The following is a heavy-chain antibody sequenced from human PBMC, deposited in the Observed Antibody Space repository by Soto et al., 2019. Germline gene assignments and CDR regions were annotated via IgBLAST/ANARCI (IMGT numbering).Heavy chain of an antibody. J-gene: IGHJ4*02. CDR1: EFTFSSYW. CDR2: IKQDGAEG. Sequence: GGSLRLSCAASEFTFSSYWMSWVRQVPGKGLEWVAHIKQDGAEGHYVDSVKGRFTISRDNGKNSLFLQMNGLRAEDTAVYYCVGLSTTSEFRPMTHWGQGPLVTVSS. V-gene: IGHV3-7*01. CDR3: VGLSTTSEFRPMTH. D-gene: IGHD4-17*01.